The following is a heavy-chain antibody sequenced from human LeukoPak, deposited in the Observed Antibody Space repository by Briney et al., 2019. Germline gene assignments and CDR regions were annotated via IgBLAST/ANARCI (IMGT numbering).Heavy chain of an antibody. CDR3: VRELPPVVSYYFDY. Sequence: GGSLRLSCAASGFTFSSFDMHWVRQAPGNGLEWVAAIWSDGRSLYYADSVKGRFTISRDNSENTLYLQMNSLRAEDTAVYYCVRELPPVVSYYFDYWGQGTLVTVSS. V-gene: IGHV3-33*01. D-gene: IGHD2-15*01. CDR1: GFTFSSFD. J-gene: IGHJ4*02. CDR2: IWSDGRSL.